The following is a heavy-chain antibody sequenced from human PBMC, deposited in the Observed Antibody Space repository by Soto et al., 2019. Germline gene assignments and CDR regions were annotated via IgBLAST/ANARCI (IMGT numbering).Heavy chain of an antibody. Sequence: EVQLVESGGGLVKPGGSLRLSCAASGFTFSSYSMNWVRQAPGKGLEWVSSISSSSSYIYYADSVKGRFTISRDNANNALYLQMNSPRAEDTAVYYCARDHCGGGSCYHDCWGQGTLVTVS. CDR1: GFTFSSYS. V-gene: IGHV3-21*01. D-gene: IGHD2-15*01. J-gene: IGHJ4*02. CDR2: ISSSSSYI. CDR3: ARDHCGGGSCYHDC.